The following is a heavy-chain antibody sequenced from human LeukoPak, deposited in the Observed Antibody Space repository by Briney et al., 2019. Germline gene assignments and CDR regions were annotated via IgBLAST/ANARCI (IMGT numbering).Heavy chain of an antibody. CDR1: GGSFSGYY. J-gene: IGHJ4*02. Sequence: SETLSLTCAVYGGSFSGYYWSWIRQPPGKGLEWIGEINHSGSTNYNPSLKSRVTISVDTSKNQFSLKLSSVTAADTAVYYCARHRRYYYDSSGPKHYFDYWGQGTLVTVSS. D-gene: IGHD3-22*01. CDR3: ARHRRYYYDSSGPKHYFDY. V-gene: IGHV4-34*01. CDR2: INHSGST.